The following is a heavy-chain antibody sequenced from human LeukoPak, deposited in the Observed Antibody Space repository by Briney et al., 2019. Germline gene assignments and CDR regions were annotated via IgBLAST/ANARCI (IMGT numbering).Heavy chain of an antibody. V-gene: IGHV1-8*01. J-gene: IGHJ4*02. CDR2: MNPNSGNT. Sequence: GASVKVSCKASGYTFTSYDINWVRQATGQGLEWMGWMNPNSGNTGYAQKFQGRVTMTRNTSISTAYMELSSLRSEDTAVYYCARGRGLDWTKPLDYWGQGTLVTVSS. CDR3: ARGRGLDWTKPLDY. CDR1: GYTFTSYD. D-gene: IGHD3/OR15-3a*01.